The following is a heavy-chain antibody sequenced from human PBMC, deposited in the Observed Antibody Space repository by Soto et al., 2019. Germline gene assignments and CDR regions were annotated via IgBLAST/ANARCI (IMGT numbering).Heavy chain of an antibody. CDR2: IYYSGST. J-gene: IGHJ3*02. CDR3: ARLTRYCSGGSCYSGAFDI. D-gene: IGHD2-15*01. Sequence: PSETLSLTCTVSGGSIRSSTYYWGWIRQPPGKGLEWIGSIYYSGSTYYNPSLKSRVTISVDTSKNQFSLKLSSVTAADTAVYYCARLTRYCSGGSCYSGAFDIWGQGTMVTVSS. CDR1: GGSIRSSTYY. V-gene: IGHV4-39*01.